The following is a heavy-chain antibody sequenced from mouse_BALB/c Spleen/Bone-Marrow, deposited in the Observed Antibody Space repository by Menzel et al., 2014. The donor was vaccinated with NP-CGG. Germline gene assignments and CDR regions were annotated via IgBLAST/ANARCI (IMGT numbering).Heavy chain of an antibody. CDR3: ARGGYYGSSYEDYAMDY. V-gene: IGHV1-9*01. CDR2: ILPGSGST. CDR1: GYTFSSYW. D-gene: IGHD1-1*01. Sequence: QVQLKQSGAELMKPGASVKISCKATGYTFSSYWIEWVKQRPGHGLEWIGEILPGSGSTNYNEKFKGKATFTADTSSNTAYMQLSSLTPEDSAVYYCARGGYYGSSYEDYAMDYWGQGTSVTVSS. J-gene: IGHJ4*01.